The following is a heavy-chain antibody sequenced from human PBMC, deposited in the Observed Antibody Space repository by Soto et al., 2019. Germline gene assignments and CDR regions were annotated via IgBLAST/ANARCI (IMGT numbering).Heavy chain of an antibody. CDR3: ARGGRYSSSHYYYYGMDV. J-gene: IGHJ6*02. V-gene: IGHV4-31*03. CDR1: GGSISSGGYY. D-gene: IGHD6-13*01. Sequence: SETLSLTCTVSGGSISSGGYYWSWIRQHPGKGLEWIGYIYYSGSTYYNASLKSRVTISVDTSKNQFSLKLSSVTAADTAVYYCARGGRYSSSHYYYYGMDVWGQGTTVTVSS. CDR2: IYYSGST.